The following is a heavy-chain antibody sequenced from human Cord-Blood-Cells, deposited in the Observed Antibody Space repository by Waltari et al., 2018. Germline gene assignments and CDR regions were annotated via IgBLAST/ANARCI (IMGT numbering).Heavy chain of an antibody. CDR3: AREAGPYSGSYYFDY. D-gene: IGHD1-26*01. CDR2: INAGNGNT. Sequence: QVQLVQSGAAVKKPGASVKVSCKASGYTFTSYAMHWVRQAPGQRLEWMGWINAGNGNTKYSQKYQGRVTITRDTSASTAYMELSSLRSEDTAVYYCAREAGPYSGSYYFDYWGQGTLVTVSS. V-gene: IGHV1-3*01. CDR1: GYTFTSYA. J-gene: IGHJ4*02.